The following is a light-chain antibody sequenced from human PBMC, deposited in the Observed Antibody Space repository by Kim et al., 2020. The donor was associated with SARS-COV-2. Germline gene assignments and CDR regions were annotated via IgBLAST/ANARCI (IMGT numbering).Light chain of an antibody. Sequence: DIQMTQSPSSLSAAVGDGVAITCRASQSVSSHLNWYQQKPGKAPKLLIYAASSLQSGVPSRFSGSGSGTDFTLTISSLQPEDFATYYCQQTYSTPRTFGGGTKVDIK. V-gene: IGKV1-39*01. CDR3: QQTYSTPRT. CDR1: QSVSSH. CDR2: AAS. J-gene: IGKJ4*01.